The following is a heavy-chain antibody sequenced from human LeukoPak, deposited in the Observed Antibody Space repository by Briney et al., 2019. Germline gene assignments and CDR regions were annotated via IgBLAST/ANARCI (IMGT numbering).Heavy chain of an antibody. Sequence: ASVKVSCKASGYTFTSYGISWVRQAPGQGLEWMGWISAYNGNTNYAQKLQGRVTMTTDTSTSTAYMELRSLRSDDTAVYYCARDLSYHLAAYYYGMDVWGQGTTVTVSS. CDR1: GYTFTSYG. CDR2: ISAYNGNT. V-gene: IGHV1-18*01. J-gene: IGHJ6*02. D-gene: IGHD2-15*01. CDR3: ARDLSYHLAAYYYGMDV.